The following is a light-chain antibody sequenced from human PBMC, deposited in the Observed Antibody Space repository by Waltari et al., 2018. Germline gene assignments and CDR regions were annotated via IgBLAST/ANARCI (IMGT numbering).Light chain of an antibody. CDR3: SSYISSPPHVV. CDR2: DVF. Sequence: QSALTQPASVSGSPGQSISISCTGISSDIGGYHSDSWYQHHPGKAPKLLIYDVFNRPSGVSNRFSGSKSGNAASLAISGLQVEDEAVYYCSSYISSPPHVVFGEGTKLTVL. J-gene: IGLJ2*01. CDR1: SSDIGGYHS. V-gene: IGLV2-14*03.